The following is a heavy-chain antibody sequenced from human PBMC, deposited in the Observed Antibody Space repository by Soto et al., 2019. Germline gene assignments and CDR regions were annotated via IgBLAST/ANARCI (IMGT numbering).Heavy chain of an antibody. V-gene: IGHV4-31*03. CDR3: ARHSDYYDSSLADY. CDR2: IYYSGST. CDR1: GGSISSGGYY. Sequence: SETLSLTCTVSGGSISSGGYYWSWIRQHPGKGLEWIGYIYYSGSTYYNPSLKSRVTISVDTSKNQFSLKLSSVTAADTAVYYCARHSDYYDSSLADYWGQGTLVTVSS. D-gene: IGHD3-22*01. J-gene: IGHJ4*02.